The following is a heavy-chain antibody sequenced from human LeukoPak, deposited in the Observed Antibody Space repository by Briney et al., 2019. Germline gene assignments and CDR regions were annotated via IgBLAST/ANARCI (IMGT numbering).Heavy chain of an antibody. V-gene: IGHV4-30-4*01. Sequence: SQTLSLTCTVSGGSISSGDYCWSWIRQPPGKGLEWIGYIYYSGSTYYNPSLKSRVTISVDTSKNQFSLKLSSVTAADTAVYYCARTMVRGVIIDYWGQGTLVTVSS. CDR3: ARTMVRGVIIDY. CDR2: IYYSGST. D-gene: IGHD3-10*01. CDR1: GGSISSGDYC. J-gene: IGHJ4*02.